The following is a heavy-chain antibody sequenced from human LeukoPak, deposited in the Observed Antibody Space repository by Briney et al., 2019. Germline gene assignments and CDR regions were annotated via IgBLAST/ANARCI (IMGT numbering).Heavy chain of an antibody. Sequence: GGSLRLSCAASGFTFTNYAMSWVRQAPGKGLEWVSAITSGGSTNYADSVKGRFTISRDNPKNTLDLQMSSLRAEDTALYYCAKAGLSGYSYGDYWGQGTLVTVSS. V-gene: IGHV3-23*01. CDR2: ITSGGST. CDR1: GFTFTNYA. D-gene: IGHD5-18*01. CDR3: AKAGLSGYSYGDY. J-gene: IGHJ4*02.